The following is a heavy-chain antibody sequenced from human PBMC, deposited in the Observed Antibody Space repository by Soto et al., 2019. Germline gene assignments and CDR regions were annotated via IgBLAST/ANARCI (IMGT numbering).Heavy chain of an antibody. D-gene: IGHD6-19*01. J-gene: IGHJ2*01. CDR3: ARDQRRVAVAGTVWYFDL. V-gene: IGHV1-46*01. Sequence: ASLKVSCKASGYTFTSYYMHWVRQAPGQGLEWMGIINPSGGSTSYAQKFQGRVTMTRDTSTSTAYMELSSLRSEDTAVYYCARDQRRVAVAGTVWYFDLWGRGTLVTVSS. CDR1: GYTFTSYY. CDR2: INPSGGST.